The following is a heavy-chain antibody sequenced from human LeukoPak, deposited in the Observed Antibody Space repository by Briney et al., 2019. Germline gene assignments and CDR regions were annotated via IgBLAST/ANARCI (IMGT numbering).Heavy chain of an antibody. CDR2: ISSSSSTI. CDR1: GFTFSSYS. J-gene: IGHJ4*02. CDR3: AVNAYYYDSSGYYPFDY. Sequence: GGSLRLSCAASGFTFSSYSMNWVRQAPGKGLEWVSYISSSSSTIYYAASVKGRFTISRDNAKNSLYLQMSSLRAEDTAVYYCAVNAYYYDSSGYYPFDYWGQGTLVTVSS. V-gene: IGHV3-48*01. D-gene: IGHD3-22*01.